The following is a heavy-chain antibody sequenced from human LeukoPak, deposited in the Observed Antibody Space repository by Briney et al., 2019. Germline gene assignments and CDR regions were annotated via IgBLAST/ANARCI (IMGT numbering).Heavy chain of an antibody. Sequence: GGALRLSCAASGFPLRSYGMSWVRQAPGEGGEGGSGFSGSGGRTYYADSGEGRFTLSRENSKNTLYLQMNSPRGEDTGAQLHGKDQTVVGTRKTLDGGGRGTLVTVSS. J-gene: IGHJ4*02. CDR2: FSGSGGRT. D-gene: IGHD5-12*01. V-gene: IGHV3-23*01. CDR1: GFPLRSYG. CDR3: GKDQTVVGTRKTLDG.